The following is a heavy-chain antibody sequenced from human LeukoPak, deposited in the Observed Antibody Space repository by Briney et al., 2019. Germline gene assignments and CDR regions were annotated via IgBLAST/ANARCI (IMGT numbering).Heavy chain of an antibody. J-gene: IGHJ5*02. CDR1: EYTFTSNY. D-gene: IGHD2-2*02. Sequence: ASVKFSAKPSEYTFTSNYMHGVRKPPGQGLGWMGIINPGGGSTSYAQKFQGRVTMTRDTSTSTVYMELSSLRSEDTAVYYCAKGIVVVPAAIGLSWFDPWGQGTLVTVSS. CDR3: AKGIVVVPAAIGLSWFDP. CDR2: INPGGGST. V-gene: IGHV1-46*01.